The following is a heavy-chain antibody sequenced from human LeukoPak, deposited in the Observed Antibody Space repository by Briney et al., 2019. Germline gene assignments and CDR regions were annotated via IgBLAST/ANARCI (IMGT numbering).Heavy chain of an antibody. CDR1: GGTFSSYT. J-gene: IGHJ4*02. V-gene: IGHV1-69*05. D-gene: IGHD1-26*01. CDR3: ARVGVEWELPDY. CDR2: IIPIFGTA. Sequence: ASVKVSCKASGGTFSSYTISWVRQAPGQGLEWMGRIIPIFGTANYAQKFQGRVTITTGESTSTAYMELSSLRSGDTAVYYCARVGVEWELPDYWGQGTLVTVSS.